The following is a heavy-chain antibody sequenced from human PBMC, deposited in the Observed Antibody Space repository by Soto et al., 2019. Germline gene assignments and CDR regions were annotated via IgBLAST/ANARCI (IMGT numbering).Heavy chain of an antibody. CDR2: IKSKTDDGTI. Sequence: GGSLRLSCAASDFTFNNAWMNWVRQAPGKGLEWVGRIKSKTDDGTIDYAASVKGRFTISRDDSKNTLYLQMNSLKTEDTAVYYCTTGWLYGLFDYWGQGTLVTVSS. CDR3: TTGWLYGLFDY. CDR1: DFTFNNAW. V-gene: IGHV3-15*07. D-gene: IGHD3-10*01. J-gene: IGHJ4*02.